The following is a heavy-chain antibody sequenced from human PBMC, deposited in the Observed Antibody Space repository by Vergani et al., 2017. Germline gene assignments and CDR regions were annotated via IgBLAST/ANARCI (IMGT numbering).Heavy chain of an antibody. CDR1: GFTVSSNY. CDR2: IYSGGST. J-gene: IGHJ4*02. V-gene: IGHV3-66*02. Sequence: VQLVESGGGLVQPGGSLRLSCAASGFTVSSNYMSWVRQAPGKGLEWVSVIYSGGSTYYADSVKGRFTISRDNSKNTLYLQMNSLRAEDTAVYYCARNFPDGDAPGDCSSTSCHLGYWGQGTLVTVSS. D-gene: IGHD2-2*01. CDR3: ARNFPDGDAPGDCSSTSCHLGY.